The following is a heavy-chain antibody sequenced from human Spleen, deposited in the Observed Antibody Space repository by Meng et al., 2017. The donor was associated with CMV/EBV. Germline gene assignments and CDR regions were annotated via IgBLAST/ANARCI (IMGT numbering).Heavy chain of an antibody. CDR2: ISYDGSNK. D-gene: IGHD3-22*01. Sequence: GGSLRLSCAASGFTFSSYWMSWVRQAPGKGLEWVAVISYDGSNKYYADSVKGRFTISRDNAKNSLYLQMNSLRAEDTAVYYCARARRGIVAGLDSWGQGTLVTVSS. CDR3: ARARRGIVAGLDS. V-gene: IGHV3-30*03. J-gene: IGHJ4*02. CDR1: GFTFSSYW.